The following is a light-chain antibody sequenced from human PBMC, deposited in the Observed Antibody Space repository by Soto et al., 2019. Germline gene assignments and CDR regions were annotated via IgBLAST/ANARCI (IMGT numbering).Light chain of an antibody. CDR1: SSGVGAYNY. CDR3: NSYAGTAYV. CDR2: EVN. Sequence: QSALTQPASVSGSPGQSITISCTGTSSGVGAYNYVSWYQQHPGKAPKLMIYEVNNRPSGVSNRFSGSKSGNTASLTISGLQAEDEADYYCNSYAGTAYVFGTGTKVTVL. J-gene: IGLJ1*01. V-gene: IGLV2-14*01.